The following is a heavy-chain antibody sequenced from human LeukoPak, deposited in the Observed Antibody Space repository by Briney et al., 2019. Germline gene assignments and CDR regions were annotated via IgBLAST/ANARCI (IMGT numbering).Heavy chain of an antibody. CDR1: GGSFSGYY. CDR3: ARAGVLVNPFDY. Sequence: SETLSLTCAVYGGSFSGYYWSWIRQPPGKGLEWIGEINHSGSTNYNPSLESRVTISVDTSKNQFSLKLSSVTAADTAVYYCARAGVLVNPFDYWGQGTLVTVSS. J-gene: IGHJ4*02. CDR2: INHSGST. D-gene: IGHD3-9*01. V-gene: IGHV4-34*01.